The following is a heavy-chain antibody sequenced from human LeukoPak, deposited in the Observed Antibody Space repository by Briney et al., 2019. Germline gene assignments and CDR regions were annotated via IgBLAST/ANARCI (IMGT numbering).Heavy chain of an antibody. CDR1: GFTFSSYS. J-gene: IGHJ4*02. CDR2: ISSSSSTI. CDR3: ARVPYYGSGSYDY. V-gene: IGHV3-48*01. D-gene: IGHD3-10*01. Sequence: GGSLRLSCAASGFTFSSYSMNWVRQAPGKGLEWVSYISSSSSTIYYADSVEGRFTISRDNAKNSLYLQMNSLRAEDTAVYYCARVPYYGSGSYDYWGQGTLVTVSS.